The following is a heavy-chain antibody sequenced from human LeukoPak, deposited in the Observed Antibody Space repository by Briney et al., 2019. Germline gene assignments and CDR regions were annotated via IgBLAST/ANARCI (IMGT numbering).Heavy chain of an antibody. D-gene: IGHD1-1*01. Sequence: GSSVKVSCKASGGTFSSYAISWVRQAPGQGLEWMGGIIPIFGTANYAQKFQGRVTITTDESTSTAYMELGSLRSEDTAVYYCARDRGRHFWNDPRGPSLDYYYYMDVWGKGTTVTVSS. CDR3: ARDRGRHFWNDPRGPSLDYYYYMDV. CDR2: IIPIFGTA. V-gene: IGHV1-69*05. J-gene: IGHJ6*03. CDR1: GGTFSSYA.